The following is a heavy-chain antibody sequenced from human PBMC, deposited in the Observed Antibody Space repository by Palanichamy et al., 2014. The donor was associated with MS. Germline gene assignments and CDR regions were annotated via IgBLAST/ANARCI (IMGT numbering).Heavy chain of an antibody. V-gene: IGHV3-23*01. CDR2: ISGSGGST. D-gene: IGHD3-22*01. CDR1: GFTFSSYA. J-gene: IGHJ5*02. CDR3: AKPLDPQYYDSSNWFDP. Sequence: EVQLLESGGGLVQPGGSLRLSCAASGFTFSSYAMSWVRQAPGKGLEWVSAISGSGGSTYYADSVKGRFTISRDNSKNTLYLQMNSLRAEDTAVYYCAKPLDPQYYDSSNWFDPWGQGTLVTVSS.